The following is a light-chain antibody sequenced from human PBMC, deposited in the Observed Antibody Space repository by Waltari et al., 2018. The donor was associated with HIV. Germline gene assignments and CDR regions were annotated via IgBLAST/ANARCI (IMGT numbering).Light chain of an antibody. CDR3: AAWDDSLNGFWV. V-gene: IGLV1-44*01. Sequence: QSVLTQPPSASGTPGQRVTISCSGSSSSIGSNTVNWFQQPPGTAPKLLIYSNNPRPSGVPDRFSGSKSGTSASLAISGLQSEDEADYYCAAWDDSLNGFWVFGGGTKLTVL. J-gene: IGLJ3*02. CDR2: SNN. CDR1: SSSIGSNT.